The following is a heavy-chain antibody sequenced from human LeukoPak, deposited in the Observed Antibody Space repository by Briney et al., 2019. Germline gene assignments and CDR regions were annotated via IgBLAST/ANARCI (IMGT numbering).Heavy chain of an antibody. CDR2: IYYSGST. CDR1: GYSISSGYY. V-gene: IGHV4-61*01. Sequence: SETLSLTCAVSGYSISSGYYWGWIRQPPGKGLEWIGYIYYSGSTNYNPSLKSRVTISVDTSKNQFSLKLSSVTAADTAVYYCARGPLGLAARPGGGDYWGQGTLVTVSS. CDR3: ARGPLGLAARPGGGDY. D-gene: IGHD6-6*01. J-gene: IGHJ4*02.